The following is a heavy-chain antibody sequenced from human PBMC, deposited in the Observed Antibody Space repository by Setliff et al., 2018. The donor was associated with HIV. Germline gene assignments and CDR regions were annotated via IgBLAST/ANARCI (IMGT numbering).Heavy chain of an antibody. D-gene: IGHD3-10*01. CDR1: GFSITDGFY. CDR2: INHSGST. CDR3: ARQPPLSVLQVWFDDY. J-gene: IGHJ4*02. Sequence: SETLSLTCDVSGFSITDGFYWAWIRQSPGKGLEWIGSINHSGSTYCTPSLKSRVTMSVDTSKNHFSMKLSSVTAADTAMYFCARQPPLSVLQVWFDDYWGQGTLVTVSS. V-gene: IGHV4-38-2*01.